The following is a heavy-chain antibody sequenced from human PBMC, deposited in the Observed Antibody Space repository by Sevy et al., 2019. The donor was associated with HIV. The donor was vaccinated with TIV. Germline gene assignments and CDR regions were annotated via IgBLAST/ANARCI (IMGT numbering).Heavy chain of an antibody. CDR3: AREGCTKPHDY. V-gene: IGHV3-23*01. J-gene: IGHJ4*02. Sequence: GGSMSLSCEASGFTFSKYSMSWVRQPPGKGLEWVSTLSFGCGEINYADSVKGRFTISRDNSKSSVYLQMNNLRPEDTAVYYCAREGCTKPHDYWGQGTLVTVSS. D-gene: IGHD2-8*01. CDR1: GFTFSKYS. CDR2: LSFGCGEI.